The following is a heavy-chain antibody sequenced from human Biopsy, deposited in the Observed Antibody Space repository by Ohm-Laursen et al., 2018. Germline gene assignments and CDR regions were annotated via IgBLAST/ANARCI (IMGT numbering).Heavy chain of an antibody. CDR3: ARGSNDFGGLYFPR. D-gene: IGHD4-23*01. Sequence: SETLSLTCTVSGGSFTGHYWSWIRQPPGKGLEWIGHISYTGYTSYNASLKSRATILVDTSRNHFSLRLSSLTAADTAVYYCARGSNDFGGLYFPRWGQGTLLTVSS. CDR2: ISYTGYT. J-gene: IGHJ4*02. V-gene: IGHV4-59*11. CDR1: GGSFTGHY.